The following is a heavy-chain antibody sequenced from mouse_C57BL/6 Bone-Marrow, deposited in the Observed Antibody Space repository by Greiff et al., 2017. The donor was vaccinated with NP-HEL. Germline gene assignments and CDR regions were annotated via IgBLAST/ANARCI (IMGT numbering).Heavy chain of an antibody. CDR2: ISSGSSTI. V-gene: IGHV5-17*01. CDR3: ARGARRAMDY. CDR1: GFTFSDYG. Sequence: DVKLVESGGGLVKPGGSLKLSCAASGFTFSDYGMHWVRQAPEKGLEWVAYISSGSSTIYYADTVKGRFTISRDNAKNTLFLQMTSLRSEDTAMYYCARGARRAMDYWGQGTSVTVSS. D-gene: IGHD1-2*01. J-gene: IGHJ4*01.